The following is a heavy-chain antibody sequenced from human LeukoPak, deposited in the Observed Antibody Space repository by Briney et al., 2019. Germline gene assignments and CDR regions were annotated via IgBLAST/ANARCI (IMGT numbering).Heavy chain of an antibody. V-gene: IGHV4-4*07. CDR1: GGSISSYL. CDR2: IHTSGTT. J-gene: IGHJ4*02. Sequence: SETLSLTCTVAGGSISSYLWSWIRQSAGKRLEWLGRIHTSGTTTYSPSLQSRLTMSVDASKSQVSLRLTSVTAADTAVYYCATEQVSASAWGFDYWGQGSLVTVSS. D-gene: IGHD5/OR15-5a*01. CDR3: ATEQVSASAWGFDY.